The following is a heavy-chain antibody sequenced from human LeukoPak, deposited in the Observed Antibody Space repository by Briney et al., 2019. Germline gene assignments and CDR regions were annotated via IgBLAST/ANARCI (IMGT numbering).Heavy chain of an antibody. Sequence: SETLSLTCAVSGGSFSGYYWSWIRQPPGKGLEWIGEINHSGSTNYNPSLKSRVTISVDTSKNQFSLKLSSVTAADSAVYYCARPAYYMDVWGKGTTVTVSS. CDR1: GGSFSGYY. V-gene: IGHV4-34*01. CDR3: ARPAYYMDV. CDR2: INHSGST. J-gene: IGHJ6*03.